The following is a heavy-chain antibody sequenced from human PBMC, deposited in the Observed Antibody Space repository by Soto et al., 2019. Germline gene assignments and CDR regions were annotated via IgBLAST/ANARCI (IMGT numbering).Heavy chain of an antibody. CDR1: GVSSNNYC. V-gene: IGHV4-39*01. J-gene: IGHJ4*02. CDR2: IYYSGST. Sequence: SETLSLTCTVSGVSSNNYCLSWVRQPPGKGLEWIGSIYYSGSTYYNPSLKSRVTISVDTSKNQFSLKLSSVTAADTAVYYCARHPSLDYWGQGTLVTVSS. CDR3: ARHPSLDY.